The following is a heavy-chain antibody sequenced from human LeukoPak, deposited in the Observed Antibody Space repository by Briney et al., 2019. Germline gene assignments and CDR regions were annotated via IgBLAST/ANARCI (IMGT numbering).Heavy chain of an antibody. V-gene: IGHV4-39*07. CDR1: GGSISSSSYY. D-gene: IGHD4-17*01. CDR2: IYYSGST. J-gene: IGHJ3*02. CDR3: ASDYGDYNAFDI. Sequence: SSETLSLTCTVSGGSISSSSYYWGWTRQPPGKGLEWIGSIYYSGSTYYNPSLKSRVTISVDTSKNQFSLKLSSVTAADTAVYYCASDYGDYNAFDIWGQGTMVTVSS.